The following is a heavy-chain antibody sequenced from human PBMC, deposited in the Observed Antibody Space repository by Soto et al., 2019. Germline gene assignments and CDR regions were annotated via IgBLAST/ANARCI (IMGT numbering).Heavy chain of an antibody. V-gene: IGHV4-31*03. CDR2: IYYSGST. D-gene: IGHD3-3*01. CDR1: GGSISSGGYY. Sequence: QVQLQESGPGLVKPSQTLSLTCTVSGGSISSGGYYWSWIRQHPGKGLEWIGYIYYSGSTYYNPSLKSRVTTSVDTSKNQFSLKLSSVTAADTAVYYCARIRCDFWSGYYLIDYWGQGTLVTVSS. J-gene: IGHJ4*02. CDR3: ARIRCDFWSGYYLIDY.